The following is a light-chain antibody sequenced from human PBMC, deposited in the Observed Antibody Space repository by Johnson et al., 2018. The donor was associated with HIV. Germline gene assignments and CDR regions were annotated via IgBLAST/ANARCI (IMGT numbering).Light chain of an antibody. V-gene: IGLV1-51*02. Sequence: QPVLTQPPSVSAAPGQKVTISCSGSSSNIGNNFVSWYQQFPGAAPKLLIFENYKRPSGIPDRFSGSRSGTSATLAITGLQTGDEADYYCGTWDNSLSAGVFGTGTKVTVL. CDR2: ENY. J-gene: IGLJ1*01. CDR1: SSNIGNNF. CDR3: GTWDNSLSAGV.